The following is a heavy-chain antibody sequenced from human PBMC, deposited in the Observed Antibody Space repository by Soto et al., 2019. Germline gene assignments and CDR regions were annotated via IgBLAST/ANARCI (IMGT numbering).Heavy chain of an antibody. Sequence: EVQLVESGGGLVKPGGSLRLSCAASGFTFSSYSMNWVRQAPGKGLEWVSSISSSSSYIYYADSVKGRFTTSRDNAKNTLYLQMNSLRAEDTAVYYCARDRRRGYYYYGMDVWGQGTTVTVSS. V-gene: IGHV3-21*01. D-gene: IGHD3-10*01. CDR2: ISSSSSYI. CDR1: GFTFSSYS. CDR3: ARDRRRGYYYYGMDV. J-gene: IGHJ6*02.